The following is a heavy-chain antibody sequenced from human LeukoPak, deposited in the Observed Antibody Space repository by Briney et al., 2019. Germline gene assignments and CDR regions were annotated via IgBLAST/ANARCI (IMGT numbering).Heavy chain of an antibody. V-gene: IGHV1-18*01. CDR2: ISTYNGNT. J-gene: IGHJ5*02. CDR3: ARDWSPSELLWFGELSFFRFDP. D-gene: IGHD3-10*01. CDR1: GYTFTSYG. Sequence: ASVKVSCKASGYTFTSYGISWVRQAPGQGLEWMGWISTYNGNTNYAQKFQGRVTMTTDTSTSTAYMELRSLRSDDTAVYYCARDWSPSELLWFGELSFFRFDPWGQGTLVTVSS.